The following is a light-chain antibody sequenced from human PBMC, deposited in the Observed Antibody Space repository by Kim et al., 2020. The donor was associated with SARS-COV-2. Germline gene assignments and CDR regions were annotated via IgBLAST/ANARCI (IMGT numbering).Light chain of an antibody. J-gene: IGKJ3*01. CDR3: QHFNSYPQAFT. V-gene: IGKV1-13*02. CDR2: DAS. Sequence: AIQLTQSPSSLSASVGDTVTITCRASQGISSALAWYQQKPGKAPKLLIYDASNLETGVPSRFSGSGSGTDFSLTISSLQPEDFAIYYCQHFNSYPQAFTFGPGTKVDIK. CDR1: QGISSA.